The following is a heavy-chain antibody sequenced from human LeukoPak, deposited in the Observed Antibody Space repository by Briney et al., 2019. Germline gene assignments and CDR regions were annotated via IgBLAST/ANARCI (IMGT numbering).Heavy chain of an antibody. Sequence: GGSLRLSCAASGYSFTNNGVHWVRQAPGKGLEWVAFIRNDGSQKYYADSVKGRFTISRDTSKSMLFLQMNSLRTEDTAVYYCARTAGWSGPDYWGQGTPVIVSS. J-gene: IGHJ4*02. CDR2: IRNDGSQK. CDR3: ARTAGWSGPDY. CDR1: GYSFTNNG. V-gene: IGHV3-30*02.